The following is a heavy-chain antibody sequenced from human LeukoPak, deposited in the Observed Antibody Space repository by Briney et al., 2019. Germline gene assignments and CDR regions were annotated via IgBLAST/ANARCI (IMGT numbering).Heavy chain of an antibody. J-gene: IGHJ6*04. CDR3: ARDSFSAAAGRYGMDV. CDR2: IYYSGST. Sequence: SETLSLTCTVPGGSVSSGSYYWSWIRQPPGKGLEWIGYIYYSGSTNYNPSLKSRVTISVDTSKNQFSLKVSSVTAADTAVYYCARDSFSAAAGRYGMDVWGKGTTVTVSS. D-gene: IGHD6-13*01. CDR1: GGSVSSGSYY. V-gene: IGHV4-61*01.